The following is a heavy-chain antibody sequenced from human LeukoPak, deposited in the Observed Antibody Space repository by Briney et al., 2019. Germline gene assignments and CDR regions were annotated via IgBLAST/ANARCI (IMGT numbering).Heavy chain of an antibody. CDR1: GFSFSSYE. D-gene: IGHD2/OR15-2a*01. J-gene: IGHJ1*01. Sequence: GGSLRLSCAASGFSFSSYEMNWIRQAPGKGLQWVSYISSGGDIMHYADSVKGRFTSSGDNAKNSGYLEMNSLGAEDTAVYYCATNLIGAGEYFQQWGQGTLVTVSS. CDR2: ISSGGDIM. CDR3: ATNLIGAGEYFQQ. V-gene: IGHV3-48*03.